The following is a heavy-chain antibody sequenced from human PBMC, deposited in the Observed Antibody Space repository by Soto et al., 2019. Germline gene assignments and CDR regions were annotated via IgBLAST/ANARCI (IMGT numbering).Heavy chain of an antibody. Sequence: ASVKVSCKASGYTFTSYYMHWVRQAPGQGLEWMGIINPSGGSTSYAQKFQGRVTMTRDTSTSTVYMELSSLRSEDTAVYYCARERYEQLVRDGFDPWGQGTLVTVSS. D-gene: IGHD6-6*01. CDR3: ARERYEQLVRDGFDP. CDR2: INPSGGST. V-gene: IGHV1-46*01. J-gene: IGHJ5*02. CDR1: GYTFTSYY.